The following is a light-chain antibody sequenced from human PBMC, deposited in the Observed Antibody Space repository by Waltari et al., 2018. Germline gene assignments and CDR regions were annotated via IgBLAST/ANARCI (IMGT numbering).Light chain of an antibody. J-gene: IGLJ1*01. CDR2: GKN. V-gene: IGLV3-19*01. Sequence: SSELTQDPAVSVALGQTVRITCQGDSLRNYYASWYQQKPGQAPVLVIYGKNNRPSGIPDRFSGSRSGNTASLTITGTQAEDEADYYCNSRDSSGIVFGTGTKVTVL. CDR1: SLRNYY. CDR3: NSRDSSGIV.